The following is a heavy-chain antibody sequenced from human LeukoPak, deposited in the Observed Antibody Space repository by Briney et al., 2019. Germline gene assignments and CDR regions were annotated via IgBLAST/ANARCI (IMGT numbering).Heavy chain of an antibody. V-gene: IGHV3-20*04. Sequence: RPGGSLRLSCAASGFTFDDYGMSWVRQVPGKWLEWVSGINWNGGSTGYADSVKGRFTISRDNAKNSLYLQMNSLRAEDTALYYCARERSGSGSYHLDYWGQGTLVTVSS. CDR3: ARERSGSGSYHLDY. J-gene: IGHJ4*02. CDR2: INWNGGST. CDR1: GFTFDDYG. D-gene: IGHD1-26*01.